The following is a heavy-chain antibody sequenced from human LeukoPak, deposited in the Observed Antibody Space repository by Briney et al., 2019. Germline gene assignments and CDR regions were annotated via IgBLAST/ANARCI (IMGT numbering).Heavy chain of an antibody. D-gene: IGHD6-19*01. CDR1: GFIFSSYT. J-gene: IGHJ4*02. V-gene: IGHV3-48*02. Sequence: GGSLRLSCAASGFIFSSYTMNWVRQAPGKGLEWVSYISTTSSTIYYADSVKGRFTMSRDNAKNSLYLQMDSLRDEDTAVYYCARGKEKWLDHFDYWGQGSLVTVSS. CDR2: ISTTSSTI. CDR3: ARGKEKWLDHFDY.